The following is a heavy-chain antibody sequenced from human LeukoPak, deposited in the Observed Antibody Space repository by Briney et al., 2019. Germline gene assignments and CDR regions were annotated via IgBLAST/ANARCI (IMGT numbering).Heavy chain of an antibody. V-gene: IGHV3-30-3*01. CDR2: VSYEGSNK. CDR3: ARYSDYDYVWGSYRYYYYYGMDV. J-gene: IGHJ6*02. D-gene: IGHD3-16*02. CDR1: GFTFNNYA. Sequence: GRSLRLSCGASGFTFNNYAMHWVRQAPGKGLEWVALVSYEGSNKYYADSVKGRFFISRDNSKNTLYLQMNSLRAEDTAVYYCARYSDYDYVWGSYRYYYYYGMDVWGQGTTVTVSS.